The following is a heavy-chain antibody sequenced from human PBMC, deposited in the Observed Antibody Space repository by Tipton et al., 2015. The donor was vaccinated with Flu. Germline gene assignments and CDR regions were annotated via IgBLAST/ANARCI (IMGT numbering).Heavy chain of an antibody. V-gene: IGHV4-34*01. Sequence: TLSLTCAVYGGSFSGYYWSWIRQPPGKGLEWIGEINHSGSTNYNPSLKSRVTISVGTSKNQFSLKLSSVTAADTAVYYCARRRRGDGYYFDYWGQGTLVTVSS. CDR1: GGSFSGYY. CDR2: INHSGST. CDR3: ARRRRGDGYYFDY. D-gene: IGHD3-16*01. J-gene: IGHJ4*02.